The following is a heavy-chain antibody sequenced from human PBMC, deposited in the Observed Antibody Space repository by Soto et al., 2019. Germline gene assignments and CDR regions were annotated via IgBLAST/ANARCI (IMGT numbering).Heavy chain of an antibody. CDR3: AKLTYPSDRTGYYYGRVSGWIDS. J-gene: IGHJ5*01. CDR1: GFMFSSYA. Sequence: EVQLLESGGGLIQPGGSLRLSCAASGFMFSSYAMSWVRQAPGKGLEWVSSISASGGTANLADSVEGRCTISRDNSKSTLYLKMNSLRAEDTAVYYCAKLTYPSDRTGYYYGRVSGWIDSWGQGTLVTVSS. V-gene: IGHV3-23*01. CDR2: ISASGGTA. D-gene: IGHD3-22*01.